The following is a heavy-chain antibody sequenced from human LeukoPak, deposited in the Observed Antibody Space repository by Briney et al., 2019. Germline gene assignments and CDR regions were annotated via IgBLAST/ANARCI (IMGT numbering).Heavy chain of an antibody. Sequence: PGGSLRLSCAASGFTFSSYSMNWVRQAPGKGLEWVSSISSSSSYIYYGDSVKGRFTISRDNAKNSLYLQMNSLRAEDTAVYYCARDGGYCSSTSCYALSDYWGQGTLVTVSS. V-gene: IGHV3-21*01. CDR2: ISSSSSYI. CDR3: ARDGGYCSSTSCYALSDY. D-gene: IGHD2-2*03. J-gene: IGHJ4*02. CDR1: GFTFSSYS.